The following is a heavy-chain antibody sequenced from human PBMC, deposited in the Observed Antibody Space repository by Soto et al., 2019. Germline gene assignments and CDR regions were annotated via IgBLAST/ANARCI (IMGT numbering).Heavy chain of an antibody. D-gene: IGHD6-13*01. CDR3: AAGEASSRNLAPYYLNF. Sequence: PSESRSLTCTVAGGSMRNYFWTWLRQPPEKGLEWIGYIHYSGATSFFSSYNPSLRCRVTIAEDTSKNQFSLKLLSVTSADTAVYFCAAGEASSRNLAPYYLNFWGQGTLVTVSS. CDR1: GGSMRNYF. CDR2: IHYSGATSFFS. V-gene: IGHV4-59*01. J-gene: IGHJ4*02.